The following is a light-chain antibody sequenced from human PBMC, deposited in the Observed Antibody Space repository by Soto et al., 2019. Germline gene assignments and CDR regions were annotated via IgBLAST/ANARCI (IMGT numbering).Light chain of an antibody. Sequence: QSVLTQPASVSGSPGQSITISCTGTSNDVGGYNYVSWYQQRPGKAPKLMIYEVTNRPSGVSNRFSGSKSGNTASLTISGLQAEDEADYYCASYRSSSTLYVFGTGTKVTVL. CDR1: SNDVGGYNY. CDR2: EVT. V-gene: IGLV2-14*01. J-gene: IGLJ1*01. CDR3: ASYRSSSTLYV.